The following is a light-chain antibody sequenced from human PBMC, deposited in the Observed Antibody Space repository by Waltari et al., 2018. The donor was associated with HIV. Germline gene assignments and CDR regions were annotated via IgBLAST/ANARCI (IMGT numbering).Light chain of an antibody. CDR1: NIGSKS. CDR2: DDS. J-gene: IGLJ2*01. Sequence: SYVLTQPPSVSVAPRQTARITCGGNNIGSKSVHWYQQKPGQAPVLVVYDDSDRASGIPELFSGSNSGNTATLTITRVEAGDEADFYCQVWDHTSDHPAVFGGGTKLTVL. V-gene: IGLV3-21*02. CDR3: QVWDHTSDHPAV.